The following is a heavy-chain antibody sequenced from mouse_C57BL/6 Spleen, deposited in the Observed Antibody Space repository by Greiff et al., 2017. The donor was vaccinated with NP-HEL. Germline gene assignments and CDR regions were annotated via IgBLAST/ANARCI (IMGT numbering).Heavy chain of an antibody. D-gene: IGHD1-1*01. CDR3: AGEGTTVVGAMDY. V-gene: IGHV3-6*01. Sequence: EVKLQESGPGLVKPSQSLSLPCSVTGYSITSGYYWNWIRQFPGNKLEWMGYISYDGSNKNNPSLKNRISITRDTSKNQFFLKLNSLTTEDTATNYCAGEGTTVVGAMDYWGQGTSVTVAS. J-gene: IGHJ4*01. CDR2: ISYDGSN. CDR1: GYSITSGYY.